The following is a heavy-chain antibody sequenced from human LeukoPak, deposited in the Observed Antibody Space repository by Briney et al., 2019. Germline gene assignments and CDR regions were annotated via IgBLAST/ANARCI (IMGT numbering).Heavy chain of an antibody. J-gene: IGHJ4*01. CDR1: GYTFTSYG. CDR2: IIPIFGTA. D-gene: IGHD6-6*01. V-gene: IGHV1-69*05. Sequence: SVKVSCKASGYTFTSYGISWVRQAPGQGLEWMGGIIPIFGTANYAQKFQGRVTITTDESTSTAYMELSSLRSEDTAVYYCARGPFDDEYSSPPGSYYFD. CDR3: ARGPFDDEYSSPPGSYYFD.